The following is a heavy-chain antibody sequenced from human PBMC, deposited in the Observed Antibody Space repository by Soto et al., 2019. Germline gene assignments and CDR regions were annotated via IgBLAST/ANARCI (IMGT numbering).Heavy chain of an antibody. CDR1: GGTFSSYT. V-gene: IGHV1-69*12. D-gene: IGHD1-1*01. CDR2: IIPIFGTA. Sequence: QVQLVQSGAEVKKPGSSVTVSCKASGGTFSSYTISWVRQAPGQGLEWMGGIIPIFGTANYAQKFQGRVTIPADQSTNTAYMESSRLRSEDTAVYYCARGNHRWVQLSYFDLGGRGTLVTVSS. J-gene: IGHJ2*01. CDR3: ARGNHRWVQLSYFDL.